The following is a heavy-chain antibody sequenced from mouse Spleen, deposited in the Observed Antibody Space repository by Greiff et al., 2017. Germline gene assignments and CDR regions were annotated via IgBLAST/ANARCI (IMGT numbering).Heavy chain of an antibody. J-gene: IGHJ4*01. V-gene: IGHV14-4*01. Sequence: VQLQQSGAELVRPGASVKLSCTASGFNIKDDYMHWVKQRPEQGLEWIGWIDPENGDTEYASKFQGKATITADTSSNTAYLQLSSLTSEDTAVYYCTSSYDSYERYAMDYWGQGTSVTVSS. CDR2: IDPENGDT. CDR1: GFNIKDDY. D-gene: IGHD2-12*01. CDR3: TSSYDSYERYAMDY.